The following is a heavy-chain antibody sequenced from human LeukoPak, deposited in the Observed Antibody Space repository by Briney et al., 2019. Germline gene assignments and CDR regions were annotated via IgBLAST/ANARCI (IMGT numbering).Heavy chain of an antibody. J-gene: IGHJ4*02. D-gene: IGHD6-13*01. CDR2: ISTSSSYI. CDR3: ASGGSYSSSWFH. CDR1: GFTFSSYS. Sequence: PGGSLRLSCTASGFTFSSYSMNWVRQAPGKGLEWVSSISTSSSYIYYADSVKGRFTISRDNAKNSLYLQMNSLRAEDTAVYYCASGGSYSSSWFHWGQGTLVTVSS. V-gene: IGHV3-21*01.